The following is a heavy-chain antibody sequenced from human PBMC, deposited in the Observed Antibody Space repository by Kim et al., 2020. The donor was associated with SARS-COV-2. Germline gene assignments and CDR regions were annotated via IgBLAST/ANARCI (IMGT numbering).Heavy chain of an antibody. V-gene: IGHV1-8*01. J-gene: IGHJ5*02. CDR3: ARGRTFGGVIVIVWFVP. CDR1: GYTFTSYD. Sequence: ASVKVSCKASGYTFTSYDINWVRQATGQGLEWMGWMNPNSGNTGYAQKFQGRVTMTRNTSISTAYMELSSLRSEDTAVYYCARGRTFGGVIVIVWFVPWGQGTLVTVSA. D-gene: IGHD3-16*02. CDR2: MNPNSGNT.